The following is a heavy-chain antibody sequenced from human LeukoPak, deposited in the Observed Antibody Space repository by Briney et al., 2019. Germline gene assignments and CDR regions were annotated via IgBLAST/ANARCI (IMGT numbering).Heavy chain of an antibody. V-gene: IGHV1-8*01. J-gene: IGHJ4*02. CDR1: GYTFTSYD. CDR2: MNPNSGNT. D-gene: IGHD3-22*01. Sequence: ASVKVSCKASGYTFTSYDINRVRQAPGQGLEWMGWMNPNSGNTGYAQKFQGRVPMTRYTSISTAYMELSSLRSEDTVVYYCARGVYYYDSSGYYLYYFDFWGQGTLVTVSS. CDR3: ARGVYYYDSSGYYLYYFDF.